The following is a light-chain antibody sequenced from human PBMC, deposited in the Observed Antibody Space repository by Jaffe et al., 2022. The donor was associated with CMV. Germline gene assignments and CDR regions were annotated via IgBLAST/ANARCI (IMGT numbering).Light chain of an antibody. V-gene: IGLV1-47*01. Sequence: QSVLTQPPSASATPGQRVTISCSGRNSNIGSNYVYWYQHLPGTAPKLLIYWNNQRPSGVPDRFSGSKSGTSASLAISGLRSEDEGDYYCAAWDDSLSGGVFGTGTKVTVL. CDR3: AAWDDSLSGGV. CDR1: NSNIGSNY. CDR2: WNN. J-gene: IGLJ1*01.